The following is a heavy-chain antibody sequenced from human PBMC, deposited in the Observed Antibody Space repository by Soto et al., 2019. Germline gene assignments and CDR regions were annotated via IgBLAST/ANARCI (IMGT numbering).Heavy chain of an antibody. V-gene: IGHV3-48*02. CDR2: ISSSSETI. J-gene: IGHJ4*01. CDR3: ARLPKGSVVTG. D-gene: IGHD2-21*02. Sequence: GGSLRLSCVGSGFSFRDHSMNWVRQPPGKGLQWISYISSSSETIYYADSVKGRFTVSRANAKNTLFLQMNSLRDDDSAIYYCARLPKGSVVTGWGQGSLVTVSS. CDR1: GFSFRDHS.